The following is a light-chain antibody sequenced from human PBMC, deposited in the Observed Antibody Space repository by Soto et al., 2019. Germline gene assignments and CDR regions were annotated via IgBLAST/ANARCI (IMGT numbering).Light chain of an antibody. J-gene: IGKJ5*01. V-gene: IGKV1-5*01. CDR2: DAS. CDR1: QSISGW. Sequence: DIQVTQSPSTLSASVGDRVTITCRASQSISGWLAWYQQKPGKAPKLMIYDASSLESGVPSRFSGSGSATEFTLTISSLQPDDSATYYCQRYNGTFGQGTRLENK. CDR3: QRYNGT.